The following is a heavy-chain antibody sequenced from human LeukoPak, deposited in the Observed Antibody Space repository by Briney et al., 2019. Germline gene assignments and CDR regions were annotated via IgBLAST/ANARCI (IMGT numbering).Heavy chain of an antibody. J-gene: IGHJ6*02. CDR2: IYPGDSDI. CDR3: ARLRAQATAGMDV. V-gene: IGHV5-51*03. Sequence: PGESSKISCEGSGYSFSSYWIGWVRQMPGKGLEWMGTIYPGDSDIRYSPSSQGQVIITADKSISTAYLQWSSLKASDTAMYYCARLRAQATAGMDVWAQGTTATVTS. D-gene: IGHD1-26*01. CDR1: GYSFSSYW.